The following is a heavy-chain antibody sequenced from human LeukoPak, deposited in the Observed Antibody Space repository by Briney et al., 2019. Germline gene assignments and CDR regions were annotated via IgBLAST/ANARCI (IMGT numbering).Heavy chain of an antibody. Sequence: SQTLSLTCAISGDSVSSSSVAWSWIRQSPSRGLEWLGRTYYRSKWYNDYAVSVKSRITINPDTSKNQFSLQLNSTTPEDTAVYYCAREGSEGYLFDYWGQGTLVTVSS. D-gene: IGHD5-18*01. V-gene: IGHV6-1*01. CDR3: AREGSEGYLFDY. CDR2: TYYRSKWYN. J-gene: IGHJ4*02. CDR1: GDSVSSSSVA.